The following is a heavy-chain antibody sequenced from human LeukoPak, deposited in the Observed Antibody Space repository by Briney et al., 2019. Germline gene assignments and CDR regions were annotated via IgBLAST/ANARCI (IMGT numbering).Heavy chain of an antibody. CDR3: AKERAGYTNPYYFDY. CDR1: GFSFSTSP. V-gene: IGHV3-23*01. J-gene: IGHJ4*02. CDR2: MNNGPGAT. Sequence: GGSLRLSCAASGFSFSTSPMSWVRQPPGKGLEWVSAMNNGPGATFYRDSVRGRFTISRDNSKNTLYLHMNSLRAEDTAVYYCAKERAGYTNPYYFDYWGQGTLVTVSS. D-gene: IGHD3-16*02.